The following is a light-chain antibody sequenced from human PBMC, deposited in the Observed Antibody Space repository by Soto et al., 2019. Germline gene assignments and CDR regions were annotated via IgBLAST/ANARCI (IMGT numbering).Light chain of an antibody. J-gene: IGLJ3*02. CDR3: GTWDSSLSAWV. Sequence: QSVLTQPPSVSAAPGRKVTISCSGSSSNIGNNYVSWYQQFPGTAPQLLIYDDNKRPSGIPDRFSGSKSGTSATLGITGLQTGDEADYYCGTWDSSLSAWVFGGGTKVTVL. CDR2: DDN. V-gene: IGLV1-51*01. CDR1: SSNIGNNY.